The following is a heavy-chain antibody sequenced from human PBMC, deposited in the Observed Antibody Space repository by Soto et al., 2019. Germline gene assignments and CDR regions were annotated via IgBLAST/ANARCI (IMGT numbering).Heavy chain of an antibody. J-gene: IGHJ4*02. V-gene: IGHV4-39*01. CDR1: GGSISSSSYY. CDR2: IYYSGST. D-gene: IGHD2-15*01. CDR3: ARLYCSGGSCEHYFDY. Sequence: SETLSLTCTVSGGSISSSSYYWGWIRKPPGKGLEWIGSIYYSGSTYYNPSLKSRVTISVDTSKNQFSLKLSSVTAADTAVYYCARLYCSGGSCEHYFDYWGQGTLVTVSS.